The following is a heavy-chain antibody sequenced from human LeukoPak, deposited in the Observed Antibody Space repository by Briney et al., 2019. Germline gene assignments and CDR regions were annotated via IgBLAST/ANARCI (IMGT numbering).Heavy chain of an antibody. CDR2: IYYSGST. CDR1: GGSISSYY. J-gene: IGHJ4*02. Sequence: SETLSLTCTVSGGSISSYYWSWIRQPPGKGLEWIGYIYYSGSTNYNPSLKSRVTISVDTSKNQFSLKLSSVTAADTAVYYCARMYYYGSGSYYWRVFDYWGQGTLVTVSS. CDR3: ARMYYYGSGSYYWRVFDY. D-gene: IGHD3-10*01. V-gene: IGHV4-59*01.